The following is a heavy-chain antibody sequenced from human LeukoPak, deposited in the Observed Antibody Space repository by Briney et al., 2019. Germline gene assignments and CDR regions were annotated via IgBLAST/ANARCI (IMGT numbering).Heavy chain of an antibody. CDR3: ATAHPDHCTNGVCYFYYYIDV. D-gene: IGHD2-8*01. CDR2: FDPEDGET. J-gene: IGHJ6*03. CDR1: GYTLTELS. Sequence: ASVKVSCKVSGYTLTELSMHWVRQAPGKGIEWMGGFDPEDGETIYAQKFQGRVTMTEDTSTDTAYMELSSLRSEDTAVYYCATAHPDHCTNGVCYFYYYIDVWGKGTTVTVSS. V-gene: IGHV1-24*01.